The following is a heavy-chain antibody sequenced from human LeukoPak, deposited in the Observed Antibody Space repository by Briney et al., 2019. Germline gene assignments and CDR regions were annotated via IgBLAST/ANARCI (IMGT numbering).Heavy chain of an antibody. D-gene: IGHD1-26*01. Sequence: SETLSLTCTVSGGSVSSGSYYWSWIRQPPGKGLEWIGYTYYSGSTNYNPSLKSRVTISVDTSKNQFSLKLSSVTAADTAVYYCARDNGGSYGFDYWGQGTLVTVSS. CDR3: ARDNGGSYGFDY. CDR2: TYYSGST. V-gene: IGHV4-61*01. CDR1: GGSVSSGSYY. J-gene: IGHJ4*02.